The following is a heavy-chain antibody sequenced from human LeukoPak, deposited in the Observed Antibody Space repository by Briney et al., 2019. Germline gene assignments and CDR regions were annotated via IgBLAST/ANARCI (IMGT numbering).Heavy chain of an antibody. CDR2: INPNSGGT. D-gene: IGHD1-1*01. J-gene: IGHJ4*02. CDR3: ARNLSTTRTKDY. V-gene: IGHV1-2*02. Sequence: ASVKDSCKASGYTFTGYYMHWVRQAPGQGLEWMGWINPNSGGTNYAQKFQGRVTMTRDTSISTAYMELSRLRSDDTAVYYCARNLSTTRTKDYWRQGTLVTVSS. CDR1: GYTFTGYY.